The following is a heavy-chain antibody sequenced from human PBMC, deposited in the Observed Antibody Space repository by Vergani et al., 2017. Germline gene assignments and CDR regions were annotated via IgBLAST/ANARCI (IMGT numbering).Heavy chain of an antibody. CDR3: ARALQYQLLLAEYYFDY. Sequence: QVQLVQSGAEVKKPGASVKVSCKASGYTFTSYAMHWVRQAPGQRLEWMGWINAGNGNTKYSQKFQGWVTMTRDTSISTAYMELSRLRSDDTAVYYCARALQYQLLLAEYYFDYWGQGTLVTVSS. CDR2: INAGNGNT. V-gene: IGHV1-3*01. D-gene: IGHD2-2*01. J-gene: IGHJ4*02. CDR1: GYTFTSYA.